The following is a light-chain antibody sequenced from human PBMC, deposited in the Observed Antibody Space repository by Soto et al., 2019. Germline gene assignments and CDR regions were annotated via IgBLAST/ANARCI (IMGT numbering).Light chain of an antibody. CDR2: GAS. CDR1: QSVDRSY. Sequence: ETVLTQFPGTLSLSPGNRVTLSCRASQSVDRSYLAWCRQKPGQAPRHLLYGASSRASGIPDRFSGSASGTDFTLPRFGAEPEHFAVYYCHQYGSSPNTYGQGTKLEIE. J-gene: IGKJ2*01. V-gene: IGKV3-20*01. CDR3: HQYGSSPNT.